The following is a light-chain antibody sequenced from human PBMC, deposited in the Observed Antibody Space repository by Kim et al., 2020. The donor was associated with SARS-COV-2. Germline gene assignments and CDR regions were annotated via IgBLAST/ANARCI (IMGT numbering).Light chain of an antibody. V-gene: IGLV3-19*01. CDR1: SLRSYY. CDR2: GKN. Sequence: SSELTQDPAVSVALGQTVRITCQGDSLRSYYASWYQQKLGQAPALVIYGKNNRPSGIPDRFSGSSSGNTASLTITGAQAEDEADYYCNSRDSSGNVVFGG. CDR3: NSRDSSGNVV. J-gene: IGLJ2*01.